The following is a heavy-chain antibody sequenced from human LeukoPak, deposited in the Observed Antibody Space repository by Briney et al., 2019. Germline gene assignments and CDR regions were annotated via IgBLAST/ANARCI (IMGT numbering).Heavy chain of an antibody. V-gene: IGHV3-20*04. CDR3: ARGGYGDRNFDY. CDR1: GFTFPDYG. CDR2: INWNADST. J-gene: IGHJ4*02. D-gene: IGHD4-17*01. Sequence: GSLRLPCAASGFTFPDYGVSWVRQAPGKGLEWVSGINWNADSTGYADSVNGRFTISRDNAKNSLYLQMNSLRTEDTALYYCARGGYGDRNFDYWGQGTLVTVSS.